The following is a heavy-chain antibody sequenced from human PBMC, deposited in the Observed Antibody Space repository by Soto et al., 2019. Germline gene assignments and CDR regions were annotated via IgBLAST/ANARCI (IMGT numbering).Heavy chain of an antibody. CDR1: GGSISSSSYY. CDR2: IYYSGST. V-gene: IGHV4-39*01. D-gene: IGHD2-8*01. CDR3: ARLYCTNGVCYLFDY. Sequence: QLQLQESGPGLVKPSETLSLTCTVSGGSISSSSYYWGWIRQPPGKGLEWIGSIYYSGSTYYNPSLKSRVTISVDTSKNQFSLKLSSVTAADTAVYYCARLYCTNGVCYLFDYWGQGTLVTVSS. J-gene: IGHJ4*02.